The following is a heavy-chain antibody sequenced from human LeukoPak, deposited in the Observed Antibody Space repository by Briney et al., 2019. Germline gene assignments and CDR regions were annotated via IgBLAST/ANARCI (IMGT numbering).Heavy chain of an antibody. V-gene: IGHV1-69*04. CDR3: ARGWGSSSWSTDAFDI. Sequence: SVKVSCKASGGTFSSYAISWVRQAPGQGLEWMGRIIPILGIANYAQKFQGRVTITADKSTSTAYMELSSLRSEDTAVYYCARGWGSSSWSTDAFDIWGQGTMVTVSS. CDR2: IIPILGIA. CDR1: GGTFSSYA. D-gene: IGHD6-13*01. J-gene: IGHJ3*02.